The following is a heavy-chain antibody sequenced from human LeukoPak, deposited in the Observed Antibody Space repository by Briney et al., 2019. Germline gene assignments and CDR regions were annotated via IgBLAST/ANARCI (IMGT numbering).Heavy chain of an antibody. CDR2: ISGSGGST. CDR3: AKSQWEPTGLDAFDI. D-gene: IGHD1-26*01. V-gene: IGHV3-23*01. Sequence: PGGSLRLSCAASGFTFSSYSMSWVRQAPGKGLEWVSAISGSGGSTYYADSVKGRFTISRDNSKNTLYLQMNSLRAEDTAVYYCAKSQWEPTGLDAFDIWGQGTMVTVSS. CDR1: GFTFSSYS. J-gene: IGHJ3*02.